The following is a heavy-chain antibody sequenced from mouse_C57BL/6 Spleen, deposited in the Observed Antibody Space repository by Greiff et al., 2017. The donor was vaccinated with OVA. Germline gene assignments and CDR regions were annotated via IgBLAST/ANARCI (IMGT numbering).Heavy chain of an antibody. CDR2: IHPNSGST. CDR3: ARNDYGSSGWYFDV. CDR1: GYTFTSYW. J-gene: IGHJ1*03. Sequence: QVQLQQPGAELVQPGASVKLSCKASGYTFTSYWMHWVKQGPGQGLEWIGMIHPNSGSTNYNEKFKSKATLTVDKSSSTAYMQLSSLTSEDSAVYYCARNDYGSSGWYFDVWGTGTTVTVSS. D-gene: IGHD1-1*01. V-gene: IGHV1-64*01.